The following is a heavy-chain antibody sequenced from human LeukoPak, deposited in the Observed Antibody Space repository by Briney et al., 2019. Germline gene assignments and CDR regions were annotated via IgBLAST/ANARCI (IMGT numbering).Heavy chain of an antibody. Sequence: PSETLSLTCAVYGVPFSGYYWSWIRQPPGKGLEWIGEINHSGSTNYNPSLKSRVTISVDTSKNQFSLKLSSVTAADTAVYYCARSSWVSGGELDYWGQGTLVTVSS. D-gene: IGHD2-21*01. J-gene: IGHJ4*02. CDR2: INHSGST. V-gene: IGHV4-34*01. CDR3: ARSSWVSGGELDY. CDR1: GVPFSGYY.